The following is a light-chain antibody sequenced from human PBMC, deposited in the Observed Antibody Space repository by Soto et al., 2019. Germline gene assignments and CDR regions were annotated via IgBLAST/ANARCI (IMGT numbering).Light chain of an antibody. CDR1: QSISSY. J-gene: IGKJ3*01. CDR3: QRGYHTHFT. Sequence: DIPMTQSPSSLSASVGDRVTITCRASQSISSYLNWYQQNSGEAPKLLIYAASSLQSRVPSRFSGSGSETEFPLTISSLQPEDFGTYSCQRGYHTHFTFGRVTKVDIK. V-gene: IGKV1-39*01. CDR2: AAS.